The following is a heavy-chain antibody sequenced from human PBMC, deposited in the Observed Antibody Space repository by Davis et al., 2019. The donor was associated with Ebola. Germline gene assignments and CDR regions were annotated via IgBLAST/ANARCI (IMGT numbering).Heavy chain of an antibody. CDR3: ARQGRNPYRSTWYARARDGMDV. CDR1: GGSISSSDYY. D-gene: IGHD6-13*01. Sequence: MPSETLSLTCTVSGGSISSSDYYWGWIRQTPGKGLEWIGSISYTGSTYYNPSLKSRVTISVDTSKSQFSLRLSSVTAADTAVYYCARQGRNPYRSTWYARARDGMDVWGKGTTVIVSS. J-gene: IGHJ6*04. V-gene: IGHV4-39*01. CDR2: ISYTGST.